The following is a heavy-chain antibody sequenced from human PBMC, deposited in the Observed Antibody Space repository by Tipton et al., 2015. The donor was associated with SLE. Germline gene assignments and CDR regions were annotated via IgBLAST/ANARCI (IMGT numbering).Heavy chain of an antibody. J-gene: IGHJ6*02. Sequence: GLVKPSETLSLTCTVSGGSVSSGSYYWSWIRQPPGKGLEWIGYIYYSGRTNYNPSLKSRVTISVDTSKNQFSLKLSSVTAADTAVYYCARVVTIFGVVHYYGMDVWGQGTTVTVSS. CDR3: ARVVTIFGVVHYYGMDV. CDR1: GGSVSSGSYY. V-gene: IGHV4-61*01. D-gene: IGHD3-3*01. CDR2: IYYSGRT.